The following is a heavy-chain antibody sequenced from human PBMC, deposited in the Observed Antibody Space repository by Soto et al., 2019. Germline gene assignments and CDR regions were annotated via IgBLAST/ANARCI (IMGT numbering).Heavy chain of an antibody. Sequence: SETLSLTCTVSGGSISSYFWTWIRQSPGKGLQWIGYIHYSGNTNYNPSLKSRVTMSVDTSKNQFSLRLTSVTAADTAVYYCARMDQLAPKRNAFDIWGQGTMVTVSS. CDR3: ARMDQLAPKRNAFDI. J-gene: IGHJ3*02. V-gene: IGHV4-59*01. CDR2: IHYSGNT. D-gene: IGHD1-1*01. CDR1: GGSISSYF.